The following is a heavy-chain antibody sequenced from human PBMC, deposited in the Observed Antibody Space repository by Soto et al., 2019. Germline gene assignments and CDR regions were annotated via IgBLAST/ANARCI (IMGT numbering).Heavy chain of an antibody. D-gene: IGHD4-17*01. J-gene: IGHJ4*02. CDR3: ARIYDYGDSAYFDY. V-gene: IGHV4-31*03. CDR1: GGSISSGPYY. CDR2: IYYSGRT. Sequence: QVQLQESGPGLVRPSQTLSLTCTVSGGSISSGPYYWSWIREHPGKGLEWIGNIYYSGRTKYNPSLESRVTMSVHTSKNQFSLRLTSLTAADTAVFYCARIYDYGDSAYFDYWGQGTLVTVSS.